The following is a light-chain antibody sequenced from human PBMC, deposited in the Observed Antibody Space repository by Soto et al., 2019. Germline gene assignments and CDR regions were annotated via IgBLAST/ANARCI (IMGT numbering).Light chain of an antibody. CDR2: GAS. CDR3: QQYGRSPFT. J-gene: IGKJ3*01. CDR1: QSVSSNN. Sequence: EIVLTQSPGTLSLSPGERATLSCRASQSVSSNNLAWYQQRPGQAPRVVIYGASTRATGIPERFSGSGSGTDFTLNISRLEPEDFAVHYCQQYGRSPFTFGPGTKGDIK. V-gene: IGKV3-20*01.